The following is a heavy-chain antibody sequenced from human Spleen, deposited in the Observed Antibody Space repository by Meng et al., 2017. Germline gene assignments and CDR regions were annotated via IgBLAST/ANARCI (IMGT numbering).Heavy chain of an antibody. CDR3: ARTLVGSSLDY. CDR2: IYHSGRA. V-gene: IGHV4-4*02. D-gene: IGHD2-8*02. CDR1: GGYISTRDW. J-gene: IGHJ4*02. Sequence: VQLQASGTGLVKPSGYLPLTCAVSGGYISTRDWLTWIRQPPAKGLEWIGEIYHSGRANYIPTIKSRVTISVDKSKNQFSLDLRSVIAADTAVYFCARTLVGSSLDYWGQGTLVTVSS.